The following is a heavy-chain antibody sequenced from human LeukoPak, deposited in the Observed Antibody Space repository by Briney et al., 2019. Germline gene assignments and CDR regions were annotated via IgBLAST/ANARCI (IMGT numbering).Heavy chain of an antibody. D-gene: IGHD3-22*01. J-gene: IGHJ3*02. CDR3: ARAYYFDTTGHDSDALDI. Sequence: GRSLRLSCAASGFNFRNYDMHWVRQAPGKGLEWVASIRSDATNKYYADSVKGRFTTSRDNAKNTLFLQMNSLRAEDTAVYYCARAYYFDTTGHDSDALDIWGRGTMVTVSS. CDR2: IRSDATNK. V-gene: IGHV3-33*01. CDR1: GFNFRNYD.